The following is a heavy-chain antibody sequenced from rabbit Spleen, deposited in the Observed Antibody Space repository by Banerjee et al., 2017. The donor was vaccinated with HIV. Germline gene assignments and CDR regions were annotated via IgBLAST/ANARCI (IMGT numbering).Heavy chain of an antibody. V-gene: IGHV1S40*01. D-gene: IGHD8-1*01. CDR3: ARDSGTSFSSYGMDL. J-gene: IGHJ6*01. Sequence: QSLEESGGGLVQPEGSLTLTCTVSGVSFSTSYYMCWVRQAPGKGLEWIACIDSGSSGFTYFASWAKGRFTISKTSSTTVTLQMTSLTAADTATYFCARDSGTSFSSYGMDLWGQGTLVTVS. CDR2: IDSGSSGFT. CDR1: GVSFSTSYY.